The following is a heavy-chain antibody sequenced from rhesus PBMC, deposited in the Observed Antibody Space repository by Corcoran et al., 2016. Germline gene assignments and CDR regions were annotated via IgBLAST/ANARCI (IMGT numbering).Heavy chain of an antibody. CDR2: IYWDDEK. CDR3: ARNVYYEDDYGYYYNYGLDS. V-gene: IGHV2-174*01. D-gene: IGHD3-9*01. Sequence: QVTLKESGPALVTPKQTLTLTCTFSGFSISTSGMGLGWIRQPPGKARGWVGLIYWDDEKYYSTSLKSRLTISKDTSKNQVVLTMTNMDPVDTATYYCARNVYYEDDYGYYYNYGLDSWGQGVVVTVSS. J-gene: IGHJ6*01. CDR1: GFSISTSGMG.